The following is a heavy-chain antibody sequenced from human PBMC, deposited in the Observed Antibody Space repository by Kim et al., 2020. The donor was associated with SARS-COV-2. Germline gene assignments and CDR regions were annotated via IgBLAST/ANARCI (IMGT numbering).Heavy chain of an antibody. CDR3: ARVAAAAGNHFDY. Sequence: ASVKVSCKASGYTFTSYAMHWVRQAPGQRLEWMGWINARNGNTKYSQKFQGRVTITRDTSASTAYMELSSLRSEDTAVYYCARVAAAAGNHFDYWGQGTL. D-gene: IGHD6-13*01. CDR2: INARNGNT. CDR1: GYTFTSYA. V-gene: IGHV1-3*01. J-gene: IGHJ4*02.